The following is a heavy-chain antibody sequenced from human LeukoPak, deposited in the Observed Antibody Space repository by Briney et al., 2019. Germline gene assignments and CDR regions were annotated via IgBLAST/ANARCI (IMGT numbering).Heavy chain of an antibody. J-gene: IGHJ4*02. CDR2: IYYSGST. D-gene: IGHD6-13*01. CDR3: ARPGTAATGAFDC. CDR1: GGSVSSSGYY. V-gene: IGHV4-39*01. Sequence: PSETLSLTCTVSGGSVSSSGYYWGWIRQPPGKGLEWIGSIYYSGSTYYNPSLKSRVSISVDTSKNQFSLNLTSVTAADTAVYFCARPGTAATGAFDCWGQGTLVTVSS.